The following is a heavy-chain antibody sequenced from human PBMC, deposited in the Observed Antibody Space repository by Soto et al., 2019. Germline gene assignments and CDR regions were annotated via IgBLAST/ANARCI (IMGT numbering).Heavy chain of an antibody. CDR2: IGTAGDT. J-gene: IGHJ6*02. CDR1: GFTFSSYD. V-gene: IGHV3-13*01. CDR3: ARSRHTYYYDGMDV. Sequence: EVQLVESGGGLVQPGGSLRLSCAASGFTFSSYDMHWVRQATGKGLEWVSAIGTAGDTYYPGSVKGRFTISRENAKNSLHLQMNSLRAEDTAVYYCARSRHTYYYDGMDVWGQGTTVTVSS.